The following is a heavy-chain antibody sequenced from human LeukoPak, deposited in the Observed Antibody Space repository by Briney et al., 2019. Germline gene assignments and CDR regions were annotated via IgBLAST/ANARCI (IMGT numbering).Heavy chain of an antibody. V-gene: IGHV3-30*04. CDR1: GFTFSSYA. Sequence: GGSLRLSCAASGFTFSSYAMHWVRQAPGKGLEWVAVISYDGSNKYYADSVKGRFTISRDNPKNTLYLQMNSLRAEDTAVYYCARDPEYCSSTSCYRSNFDYWGQGTLVTVSS. CDR2: ISYDGSNK. J-gene: IGHJ4*02. D-gene: IGHD2-2*01. CDR3: ARDPEYCSSTSCYRSNFDY.